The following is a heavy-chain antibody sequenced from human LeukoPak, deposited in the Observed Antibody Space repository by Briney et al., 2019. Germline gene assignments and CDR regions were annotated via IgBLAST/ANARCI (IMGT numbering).Heavy chain of an antibody. CDR3: ERVAFSGSYRRGLDV. CDR2: TYYRSRWFN. J-gene: IGHJ6*02. V-gene: IGHV6-1*01. Sequence: SQTLSLTCAVSGDSVSSNSAAWNWIRQSPSRGLEWLGRTYYRSRWFNEYAVSVKSRIAVNTDTSKNQFSLQLNSVTPEDTAVYYCERVAFSGSYRRGLDVWGQGTTVTVSS. D-gene: IGHD1-26*01. CDR1: GDSVSSNSAA.